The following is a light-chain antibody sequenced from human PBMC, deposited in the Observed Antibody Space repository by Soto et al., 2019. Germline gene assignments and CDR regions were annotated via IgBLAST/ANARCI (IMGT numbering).Light chain of an antibody. V-gene: IGLV2-14*01. Sequence: QSALTQPASVSGSPGQSITISCTGTSSDVGAYNYVSWYQQHPGKAHKLMIYEVSNRPSGVSSRFSGSKSGNTASLTISGLQPEDEADYYCNSYTTTTTLVFGGGTKLTVL. CDR2: EVS. J-gene: IGLJ3*02. CDR3: NSYTTTTTLV. CDR1: SSDVGAYNY.